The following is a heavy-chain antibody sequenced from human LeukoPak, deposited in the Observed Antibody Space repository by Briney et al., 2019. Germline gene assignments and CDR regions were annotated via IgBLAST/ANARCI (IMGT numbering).Heavy chain of an antibody. Sequence: GGSLRLSCAASGFTVSSNYMSWVRQAPGKGLEWVSVIYSGGSTYYADSVKGRFTISRHNSKNTLYLQMNSLRAEDTAVYYCARGFYSNHFPYFDYWGQGTLVTVPS. V-gene: IGHV3-53*04. CDR2: IYSGGST. CDR3: ARGFYSNHFPYFDY. J-gene: IGHJ4*02. CDR1: GFTVSSNY. D-gene: IGHD4-11*01.